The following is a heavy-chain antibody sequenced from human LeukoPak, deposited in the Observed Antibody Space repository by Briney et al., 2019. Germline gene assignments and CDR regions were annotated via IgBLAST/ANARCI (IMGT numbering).Heavy chain of an antibody. Sequence: GGSLRLSCTASGFTFGDYAMSWVRQAPGKGLEWVGFIRSKAYGGTTEYAASVKGRFTISRDDSKSIAYLQMNSLKTEDTAVYYCTVDYYYGMDVWGQGTTVTVSS. CDR3: TVDYYYGMDV. CDR1: GFTFGDYA. J-gene: IGHJ6*02. V-gene: IGHV3-49*04. CDR2: IRSKAYGGTT.